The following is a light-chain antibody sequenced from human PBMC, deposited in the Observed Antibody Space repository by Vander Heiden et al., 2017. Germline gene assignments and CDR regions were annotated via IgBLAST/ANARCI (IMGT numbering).Light chain of an antibody. V-gene: IGKV1-39*01. CDR1: QSISSY. CDR3: QQSYSTPQT. CDR2: AAS. Sequence: IQKTQSPSSLSASVGDRVTITCRASQSISSYLNWYQQKPGKAPKLPIYAASSLQSGVPSRFSGSGSGTDFTLTISSLQPEDFATYYCQQSYSTPQTFGQGTKVEIK. J-gene: IGKJ1*01.